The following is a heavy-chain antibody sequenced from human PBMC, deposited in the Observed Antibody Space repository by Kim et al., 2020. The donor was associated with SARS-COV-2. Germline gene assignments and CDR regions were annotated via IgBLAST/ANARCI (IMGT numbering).Heavy chain of an antibody. D-gene: IGHD3-3*01. J-gene: IGHJ5*02. Sequence: GGSLRLSCAASGFTFSDYYMIWIRQAPGKGLEWVSYISSSGSTIYYADSVKGRFTISRDNAKNSLYLQMNSLRAEDTALYYCARDYDFWSGYSPNWFDPWGQGTLVTVS. V-gene: IGHV3-11*01. CDR3: ARDYDFWSGYSPNWFDP. CDR2: ISSSGSTI. CDR1: GFTFSDYY.